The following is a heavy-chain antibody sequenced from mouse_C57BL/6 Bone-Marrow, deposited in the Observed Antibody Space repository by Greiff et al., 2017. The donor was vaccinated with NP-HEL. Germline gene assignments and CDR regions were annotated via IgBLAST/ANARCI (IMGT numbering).Heavy chain of an antibody. CDR2: SRNKANDYTT. Sequence: EVKLVESGGGLVQSGRSLRLSCATSGFTFSDFYMEWVRQAPGKGLEWIAASRNKANDYTTEYSASVKGRFIVSRDTSQSILYLQMNALRAEDTAIYSCARGSYFPGWYFDVWGTGTTVTVSS. CDR1: GFTFSDFY. CDR3: ARGSYFPGWYFDV. D-gene: IGHD2-10*01. J-gene: IGHJ1*03. V-gene: IGHV7-1*01.